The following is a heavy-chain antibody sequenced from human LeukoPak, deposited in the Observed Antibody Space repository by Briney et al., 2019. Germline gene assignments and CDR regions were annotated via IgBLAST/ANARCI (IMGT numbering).Heavy chain of an antibody. V-gene: IGHV5-51*01. J-gene: IGHJ5*02. Sequence: GESLKISCEASGYSFTNYWIAWVRQMPGKGLEWMGIIYPGDSDTIYSPSFQGLVTISADKSINTAYLQWSSLKASGTAMYYCARYWTVGAATWFDPWGQGTLVTVSS. CDR2: IYPGDSDT. D-gene: IGHD1-26*01. CDR1: GYSFTNYW. CDR3: ARYWTVGAATWFDP.